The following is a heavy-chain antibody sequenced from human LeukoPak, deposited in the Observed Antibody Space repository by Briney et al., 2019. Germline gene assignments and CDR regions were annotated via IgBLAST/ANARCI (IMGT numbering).Heavy chain of an antibody. V-gene: IGHV3-66*01. CDR3: ARGDAGAFDI. Sequence: GGSLRLSCAASGFTVSTNYMSWVRQAPGKGLEWVSVIYSGGGTDYADSVKGRFTISRDNSKNTLYLQMNSLRAGDTAVYYCARGDAGAFDIWGQGTMVTVSS. CDR1: GFTVSTNY. J-gene: IGHJ3*02. CDR2: IYSGGGT.